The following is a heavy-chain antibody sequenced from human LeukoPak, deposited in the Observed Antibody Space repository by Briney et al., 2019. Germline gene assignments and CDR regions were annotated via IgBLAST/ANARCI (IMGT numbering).Heavy chain of an antibody. D-gene: IGHD3-22*01. Sequence: GGSLRLSCAASGFTFSSYAMSWVRQAPGKGLEWVSAISGSGGSTYYADSVKGRFTISRDNSKNTLYLQMNSLRAEDTAVYYCAKDLVRSRTGSVITMIVAWGQGTLVTVSS. CDR2: ISGSGGST. J-gene: IGHJ4*02. V-gene: IGHV3-23*01. CDR3: AKDLVRSRTGSVITMIVA. CDR1: GFTFSSYA.